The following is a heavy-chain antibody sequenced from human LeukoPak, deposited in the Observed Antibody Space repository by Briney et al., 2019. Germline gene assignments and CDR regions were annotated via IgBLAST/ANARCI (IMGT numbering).Heavy chain of an antibody. CDR2: ISISSSYI. Sequence: GGSLRLSCVASGFTFTTYSISWVRQAPGKGLEWVSSISISSSYIYYADAVKGRFTISRDNAKNSLYLQMNSLRPGDTAVYYCARNAIRQGGSYHFDYWGQGALVTVSS. D-gene: IGHD1-26*01. V-gene: IGHV3-21*01. CDR1: GFTFTTYS. J-gene: IGHJ4*02. CDR3: ARNAIRQGGSYHFDY.